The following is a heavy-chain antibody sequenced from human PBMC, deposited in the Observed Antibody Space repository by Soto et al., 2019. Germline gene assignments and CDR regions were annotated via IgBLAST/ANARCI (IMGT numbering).Heavy chain of an antibody. CDR3: ARDSMTTVYYYGMDV. CDR1: GYTFTSYY. V-gene: IGHV1-46*01. CDR2: INPSGGST. J-gene: IGHJ6*02. Sequence: GASVKVSCKASGYTFTSYYMHWVRQAPGQGLEWMGIINPSGGSTSYAQKFQGRVTMTRDTSTSTVYMELSSLRSEDTAVYYCARDSMTTVYYYGMDVWGQGTTVTV. D-gene: IGHD4-4*01.